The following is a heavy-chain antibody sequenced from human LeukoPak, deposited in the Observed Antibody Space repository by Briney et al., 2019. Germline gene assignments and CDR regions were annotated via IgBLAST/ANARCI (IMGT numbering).Heavy chain of an antibody. CDR1: GGSFSGYY. Sequence: SVTLSLTCAVYGGSFSGYYWSWIRQPPGKGLEWIGEINHSGSTNYNPSLKSRVTISVDTSKNQFSLKLSSVTAADTAVYYCARALRRVAPFDYWGQGTLVTVSS. CDR2: INHSGST. J-gene: IGHJ4*02. CDR3: ARALRRVAPFDY. V-gene: IGHV4-34*01. D-gene: IGHD2-15*01.